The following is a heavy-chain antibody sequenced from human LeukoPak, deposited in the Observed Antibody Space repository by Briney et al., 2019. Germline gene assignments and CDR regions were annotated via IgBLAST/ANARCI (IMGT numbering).Heavy chain of an antibody. V-gene: IGHV4-39*01. CDR2: IYYIGNT. J-gene: IGHJ3*02. Sequence: SATLSLTCNVSGDSISRRNYYWGWIRQPPGKGLEWIGSIYYIGNTYYTPSLKGRITVSVDTSKNQFSLKLKSVTAADTAVYYCARSLLRYSDWYHRGDAYDIWGQGTMVTVSS. D-gene: IGHD3-9*01. CDR3: ARSLLRYSDWYHRGDAYDI. CDR1: GDSISRRNYY.